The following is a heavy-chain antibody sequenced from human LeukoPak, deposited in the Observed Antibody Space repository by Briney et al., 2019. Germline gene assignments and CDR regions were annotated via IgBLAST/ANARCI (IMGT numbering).Heavy chain of an antibody. D-gene: IGHD1-26*01. CDR2: IKQDGSEK. V-gene: IGHV3-7*01. J-gene: IGHJ4*02. CDR3: TMIEWERWRG. CDR1: GFTFSTYW. Sequence: GGSVRLSCAASGFTFSTYWMTWVRQSPGKGLEWVANIKQDGSEKYYVDSVEGRFTVSRDNTKNSLYLQMNSLRAEDTAVYYCTMIEWERWRGWGQGTLVTVSS.